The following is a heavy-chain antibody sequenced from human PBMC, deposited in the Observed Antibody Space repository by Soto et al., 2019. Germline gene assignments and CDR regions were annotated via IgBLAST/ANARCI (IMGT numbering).Heavy chain of an antibody. V-gene: IGHV4-59*01. CDR2: IYYSGST. D-gene: IGHD5-18*01. CDR1: GGSISPYY. CDR3: ARVGGYRYGYGPFDY. Sequence: QVQLQESGPGLVKPSETLSLTCTVSGGSISPYYWSWIRQPPGKGLEWIGYIYYSGSTNYNPSLKSRGTISVDTSKNQFSLKLSSVTAADTAVYYCARVGGYRYGYGPFDYWGQGTLVTVSS. J-gene: IGHJ4*02.